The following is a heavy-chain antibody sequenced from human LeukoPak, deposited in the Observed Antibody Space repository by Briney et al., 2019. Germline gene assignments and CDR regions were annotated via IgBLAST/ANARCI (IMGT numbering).Heavy chain of an antibody. V-gene: IGHV4-59*01. CDR1: GGSISSYY. CDR3: ARRDGSYYYY. J-gene: IGHJ4*02. CDR2: IYYSGST. Sequence: SETLSLTCTVSGGSISSYYWSWIRQSPGKGLEWIGYIYYSGSTNYNPSLKSRVTISVDTSKNQFSLRLSSVTAADTAVYYGARRDGSYYYYWGQGTLVTVSS. D-gene: IGHD1-26*01.